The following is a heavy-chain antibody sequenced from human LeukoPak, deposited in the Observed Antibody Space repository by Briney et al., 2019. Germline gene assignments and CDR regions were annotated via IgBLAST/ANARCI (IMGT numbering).Heavy chain of an antibody. J-gene: IGHJ4*02. CDR2: IYYSGST. D-gene: IGHD6-19*01. CDR3: ARLSSRWYFSPDY. V-gene: IGHV4-31*03. Sequence: SESLSLTCTVSGGSISSGGYYWSWIRQHPGKGLEWIGYIYYSGSTYYNPSLKSRVTISVDTSKNQFSLNLSSVTAADTAVYYCARLSSRWYFSPDYWGQGTLVTVSS. CDR1: GGSISSGGYY.